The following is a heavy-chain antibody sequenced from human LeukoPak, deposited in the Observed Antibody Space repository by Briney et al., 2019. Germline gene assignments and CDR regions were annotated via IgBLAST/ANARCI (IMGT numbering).Heavy chain of an antibody. D-gene: IGHD6-19*01. Sequence: GGSLRLSCAASGFIFSDYYMSWIRQAPGKGLEWVSYISSSGSTIYYADSVKGRFTISRVNAKNSLYLQMNSLRAEDTAVYYCARGGVSRIAVAGTYAFDFWGQGTMVTVSS. CDR3: ARGGVSRIAVAGTYAFDF. CDR1: GFIFSDYY. V-gene: IGHV3-11*04. J-gene: IGHJ3*01. CDR2: ISSSGSTI.